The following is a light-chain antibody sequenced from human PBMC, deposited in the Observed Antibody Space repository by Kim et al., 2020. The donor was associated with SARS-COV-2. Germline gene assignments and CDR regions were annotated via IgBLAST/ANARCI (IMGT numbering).Light chain of an antibody. V-gene: IGLV1-40*01. CDR1: TSNIGAGYD. J-gene: IGLJ2*01. CDR2: GNS. CDR3: QSYDSSLRGV. Sequence: GQRFTIAGTGSTSNIGAGYDGRWYQHSRGTAPKLRIYGNSQRPSGVPDRFSGSKSGTSASLAITGLQAEDEADYYCQSYDSSLRGVFGGGTQLTVL.